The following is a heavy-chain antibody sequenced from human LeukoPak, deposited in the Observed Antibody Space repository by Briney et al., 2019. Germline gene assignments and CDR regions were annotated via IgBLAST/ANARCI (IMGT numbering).Heavy chain of an antibody. CDR3: ATHGDLFPDY. CDR2: IYYSGST. Sequence: KASETLSLTCTVSGGSISSGGYYWSWIRQHPGKGLEWIGYIYYSGSTYYNPSLKSRVTISVDTSKNQFSLKLSSVTAADTAVYYCATHGDLFPDYWGQGTLVTVSS. V-gene: IGHV4-31*03. D-gene: IGHD4-17*01. J-gene: IGHJ4*02. CDR1: GGSISSGGYY.